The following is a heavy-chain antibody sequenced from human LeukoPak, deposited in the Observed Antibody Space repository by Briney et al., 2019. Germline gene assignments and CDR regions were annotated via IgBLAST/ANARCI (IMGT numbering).Heavy chain of an antibody. J-gene: IGHJ5*02. V-gene: IGHV1-2*02. CDR1: GYTFTGHY. Sequence: GASVKVSCKASGYTFTGHYMHWVRQAPGQGLEWMGWINPNSGGTNYAQKFQARVSMTGDTSISTSYMELSRLSSDDTAVYYCARVGSSGWDTFEQSPTWGQGTLVTVSS. D-gene: IGHD6-19*01. CDR3: ARVGSSGWDTFEQSPT. CDR2: INPNSGGT.